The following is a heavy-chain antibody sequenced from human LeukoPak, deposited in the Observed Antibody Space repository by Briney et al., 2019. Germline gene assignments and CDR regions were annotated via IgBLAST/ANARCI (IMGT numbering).Heavy chain of an antibody. CDR1: GGTFRSYA. J-gene: IGHJ3*02. CDR2: IIPIFGTA. V-gene: IGHV1-69*05. CDR3: ARNIQDGYNSLGAFDI. Sequence: ASVKVSXKASGGTFRSYAISWVRQAPGQGLEWMGGIIPIFGTANYAQKFQGRVTITTDESTSTAYMELSSLGSEDTAVYYCARNIQDGYNSLGAFDIWGQGTMVTVSS. D-gene: IGHD5-24*01.